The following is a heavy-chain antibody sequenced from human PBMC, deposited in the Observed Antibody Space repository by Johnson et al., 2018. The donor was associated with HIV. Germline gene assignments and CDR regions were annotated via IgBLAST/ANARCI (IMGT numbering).Heavy chain of an antibody. CDR1: GFTFGDYA. D-gene: IGHD1-26*01. Sequence: VQLVESGGGLVQPGRSLRLSCTASGFTFGDYAMNWVRQAPGKGLEWVGNIKQDGSEKYYVDSLKGRFTISRDNAKNSLYLQMNSLRAEDTAVYYCARVRGGRGHGAIDRWGQGAMVTVSA. V-gene: IGHV3-7*03. CDR3: ARVRGGRGHGAIDR. J-gene: IGHJ3*02. CDR2: IKQDGSEK.